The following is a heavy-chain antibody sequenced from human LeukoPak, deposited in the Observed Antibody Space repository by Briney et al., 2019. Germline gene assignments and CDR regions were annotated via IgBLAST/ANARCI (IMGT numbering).Heavy chain of an antibody. V-gene: IGHV3-21*01. CDR2: ISSSSSYI. CDR3: ARFYCSGGSCYPYFDY. D-gene: IGHD2-15*01. CDR1: GFNYSSYT. J-gene: IGHJ4*02. Sequence: GGSLRLSCAASGFNYSSYTMNWVRQAPGKGLEWVSSISSSSSYIYYADSVKGRFTISRDNAKNSLYLQMNSLRAEDTAVYYCARFYCSGGSCYPYFDYWGQGTLVTVSS.